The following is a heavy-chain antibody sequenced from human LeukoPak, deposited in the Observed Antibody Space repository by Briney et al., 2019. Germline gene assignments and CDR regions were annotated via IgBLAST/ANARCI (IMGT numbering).Heavy chain of an antibody. CDR2: IYTSGST. CDR3: ARDGECSSTSCYLDYYYMDV. V-gene: IGHV4-4*07. Sequence: PSETLSLTCTVSGGPISSYYWSWIRQPAGKGLEWIGHIYTSGSTNYNPSLKSRVTMSVDTSKNQFSLKLSSVTAADTAVYYCARDGECSSTSCYLDYYYMDVWGKGTTVTVSS. J-gene: IGHJ6*03. D-gene: IGHD2-2*01. CDR1: GGPISSYY.